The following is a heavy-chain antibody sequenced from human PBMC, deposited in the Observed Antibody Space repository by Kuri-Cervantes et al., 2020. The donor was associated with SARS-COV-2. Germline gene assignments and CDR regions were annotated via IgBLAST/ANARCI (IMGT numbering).Heavy chain of an antibody. D-gene: IGHD6-13*01. Sequence: GGSLRLSCTVSGGSISSYYWSWVRQAPGKGLEWVANIKQDGSEKYYVDSVKGRFTISRDNAKNSLYLQMNSLRAEDTAVYYCAKSSSWYFDYWGQGTLVTVSS. CDR2: IKQDGSEK. CDR1: GGSISSYY. J-gene: IGHJ4*02. V-gene: IGHV3-7*03. CDR3: AKSSSWYFDY.